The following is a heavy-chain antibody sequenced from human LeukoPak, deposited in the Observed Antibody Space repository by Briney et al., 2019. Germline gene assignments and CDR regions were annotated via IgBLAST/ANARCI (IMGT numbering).Heavy chain of an antibody. Sequence: SETLSLTCTVSGGSISGYYWSWIRQPPGKGLEWIGYIYYSGSTNYNPSLKSRVTISVDTSKNQFSLKLSSVTAADTAVYYCARVRAAAPYYYYGMDVWGQGTTVTVSS. CDR3: ARVRAAAPYYYYGMDV. CDR2: IYYSGST. D-gene: IGHD6-13*01. V-gene: IGHV4-59*08. J-gene: IGHJ6*02. CDR1: GGSISGYY.